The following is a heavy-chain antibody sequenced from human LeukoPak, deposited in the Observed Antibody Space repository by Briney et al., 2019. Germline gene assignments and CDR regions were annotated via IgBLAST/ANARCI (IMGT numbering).Heavy chain of an antibody. D-gene: IGHD3-10*01. V-gene: IGHV4-34*01. J-gene: IGHJ6*04. CDR3: ARLRGYGSGSYYKAPNYYYYGMDV. CDR2: INHSGST. CDR1: GGSFSGYY. Sequence: PSETLSLTCAVYGGSFSGYYWSWIRQPPGQGLEWIGEINHSGSTNYNPSLKSRVTISVDTSKNQFSLKLSSVTAADTAVYYCARLRGYGSGSYYKAPNYYYYGMDVWGKGTTVTVSS.